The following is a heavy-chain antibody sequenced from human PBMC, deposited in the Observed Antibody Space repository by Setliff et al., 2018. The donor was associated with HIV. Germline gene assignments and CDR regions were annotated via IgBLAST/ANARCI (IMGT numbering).Heavy chain of an antibody. CDR3: AREKNSSGYYFKGWGLGVFDF. CDR2: GYHSGST. V-gene: IGHV4-38-2*02. CDR1: GFPFTSGYY. J-gene: IGHJ4*02. D-gene: IGHD3-22*01. Sequence: PSETLSLTCAVSGFPFTSGYYWGWIRQPPGKGLEWIGSGYHSGSTNYNPSLKSRVTISVDTSKNQFSLKLSSVTAADTAVYYCAREKNSSGYYFKGWGLGVFDFWGQGTLVTVSS.